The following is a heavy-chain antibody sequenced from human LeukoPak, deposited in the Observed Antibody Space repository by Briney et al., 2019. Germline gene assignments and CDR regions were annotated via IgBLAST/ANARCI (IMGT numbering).Heavy chain of an antibody. V-gene: IGHV1-2*02. CDR3: ARGLIVAATTGAFDM. CDR2: INPNSGGT. CDR1: GYTFTGDY. D-gene: IGHD1-26*01. Sequence: ASVKVSCTASGYTFTGDYMHCVRQAPGQRLKWMGWINPNSGGTNYAQKFQGRVTMTRDTSISTAYMDLSSLRSDDTAVYYCARGLIVAATTGAFDMWGQGTMVTVSS. J-gene: IGHJ3*02.